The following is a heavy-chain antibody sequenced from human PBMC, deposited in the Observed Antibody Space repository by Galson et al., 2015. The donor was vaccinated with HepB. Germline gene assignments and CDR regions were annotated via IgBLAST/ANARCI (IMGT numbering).Heavy chain of an antibody. CDR1: GFSISSNW. V-gene: IGHV3-7*01. D-gene: IGHD3-16*01. Sequence: SLRLSCAASGFSISSNWMTWLRQAPGKGLEWVANIKQDGSEQDYMDSVEDRFTVSRDNARNLLYLQMNSLRAEDTAVYYCARERNTNYGWFDPWGQGTLVTVSS. J-gene: IGHJ5*02. CDR2: IKQDGSEQ. CDR3: ARERNTNYGWFDP.